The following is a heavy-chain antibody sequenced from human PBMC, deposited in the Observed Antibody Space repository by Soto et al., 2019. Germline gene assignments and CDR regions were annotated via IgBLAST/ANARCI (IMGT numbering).Heavy chain of an antibody. D-gene: IGHD4-17*01. J-gene: IGHJ4*02. Sequence: QVQLVESGGGVVQPGRSLRLSCAASGFTFSSYGMHWVRQAPGKGLEWVAVIWYDGSNKYYAESVKGRFTISRDNSKNTLYLQMNSLRAEDTAVYYCASILGVYGGNSEPLGYWGQGTLVTVSS. CDR2: IWYDGSNK. CDR3: ASILGVYGGNSEPLGY. V-gene: IGHV3-33*01. CDR1: GFTFSSYG.